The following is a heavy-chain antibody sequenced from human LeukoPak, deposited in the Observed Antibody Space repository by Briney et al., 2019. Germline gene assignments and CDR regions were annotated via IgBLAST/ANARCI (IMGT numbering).Heavy chain of an antibody. Sequence: GGSLRLSCAASGFTVRNNYMSWVRQAPGKGLEWVSVIYSGGYTYYADSVKARFTISRDNSKNTLYLQMNSLRAEDTAVYYCARDRDYGSGSFDYWGQGTLVTVSS. J-gene: IGHJ4*02. CDR3: ARDRDYGSGSFDY. V-gene: IGHV3-66*01. CDR1: GFTVRNNY. CDR2: IYSGGYT. D-gene: IGHD3-10*01.